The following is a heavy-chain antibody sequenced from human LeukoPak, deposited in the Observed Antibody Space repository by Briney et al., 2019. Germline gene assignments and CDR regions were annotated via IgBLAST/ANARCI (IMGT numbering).Heavy chain of an antibody. CDR1: GDSVSSNSAA. J-gene: IGHJ6*02. V-gene: IGHV6-1*01. D-gene: IGHD2-2*01. CDR2: TYYRSKWYN. Sequence: SQTLSLTCAISGDSVSSNSAAWNWIRQSPSRGLEWLGRTYYRSKWYNDYAVSVKSRITINPDTSKNQFSLQLNSVTAADTAVYYCARDHGVPAATGYGMDVWGQGTTVTVSS. CDR3: ARDHGVPAATGYGMDV.